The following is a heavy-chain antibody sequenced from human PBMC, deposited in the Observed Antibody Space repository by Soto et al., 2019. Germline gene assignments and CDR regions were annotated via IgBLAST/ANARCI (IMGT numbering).Heavy chain of an antibody. CDR2: TYYSGST. D-gene: IGHD6-13*01. Sequence: AETLSLTCTVSGGSISGSDYYWVWIRQPPGKGLEWIATTYYSGSTYYNQSLESRVTISVDTSKNQFSLKVNSVTAADTAVYYCARRGIHVNISFDPWGQGNLVTVSS. CDR3: ARRGIHVNISFDP. CDR1: GGSISGSDYY. V-gene: IGHV4-39*01. J-gene: IGHJ5*02.